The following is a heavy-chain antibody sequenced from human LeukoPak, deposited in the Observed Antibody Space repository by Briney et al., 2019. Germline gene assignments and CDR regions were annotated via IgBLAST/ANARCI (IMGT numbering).Heavy chain of an antibody. Sequence: WASVKVSCKASGGMFSSYGISWVRQAPGQGLEWMGGIIPIFGTTNYAQKFQGRVTITADESTRTAYMELSSLRSEDTAVYYCASGSKYYDSSGDAFDIWGQGTMVTVSS. CDR3: ASGSKYYDSSGDAFDI. V-gene: IGHV1-69*13. CDR2: IIPIFGTT. CDR1: GGMFSSYG. J-gene: IGHJ3*02. D-gene: IGHD3-22*01.